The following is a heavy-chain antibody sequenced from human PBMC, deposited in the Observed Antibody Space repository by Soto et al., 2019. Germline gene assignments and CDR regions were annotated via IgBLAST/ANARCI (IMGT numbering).Heavy chain of an antibody. Sequence: ASETLSLTCTVSGGSISSGGYYWSWIRQHPGKGLEWIGYIYYSGSTYYNPSLKSRVTISVDTSKNQFSLKLSSVTAADTAVYYCARVGSGSSHHYIDYWGQGTLVTVSS. D-gene: IGHD3-10*01. CDR3: ARVGSGSSHHYIDY. J-gene: IGHJ4*02. CDR1: GGSISSGGYY. V-gene: IGHV4-31*03. CDR2: IYYSGST.